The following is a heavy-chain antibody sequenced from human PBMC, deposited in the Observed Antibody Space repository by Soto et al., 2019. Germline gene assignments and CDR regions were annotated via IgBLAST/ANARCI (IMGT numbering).Heavy chain of an antibody. Sequence: GESLKISCKGSGYSFTSYWIGWVRQMPGKGLEWMGIIYPGDSDTRYSPSFQGQVTISADKSISTAYLQWSSLKASDTAMYYCARRDIGYCSGGSCYGMDVWGQGTTVTV. CDR2: IYPGDSDT. J-gene: IGHJ6*02. V-gene: IGHV5-51*01. CDR1: GYSFTSYW. CDR3: ARRDIGYCSGGSCYGMDV. D-gene: IGHD2-15*01.